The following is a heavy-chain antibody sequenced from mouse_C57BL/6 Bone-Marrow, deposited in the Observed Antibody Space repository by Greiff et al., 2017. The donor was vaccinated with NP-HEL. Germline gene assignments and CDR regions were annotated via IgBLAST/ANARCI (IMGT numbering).Heavy chain of an antibody. J-gene: IGHJ3*01. CDR2: IYPGSGST. Sequence: VQLQQPGAELVKPGASVKMSCKASGYTFTSYWITWVKQRPGQGLEWIGDIYPGSGSTNYNEKFKSKATLTVDTSSSTAYMQLSSLTSEDSAVYYCARWGLLLWQGGFAYWGQGTLVTVSA. CDR1: GYTFTSYW. D-gene: IGHD2-1*01. V-gene: IGHV1-55*01. CDR3: ARWGLLLWQGGFAY.